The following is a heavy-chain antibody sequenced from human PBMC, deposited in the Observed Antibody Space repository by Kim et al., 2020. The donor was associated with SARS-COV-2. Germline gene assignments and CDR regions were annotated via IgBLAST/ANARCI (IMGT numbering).Heavy chain of an antibody. V-gene: IGHV3-33*05. J-gene: IGHJ4*02. D-gene: IGHD6-19*01. CDR1: GFTFSSYG. CDR3: ARGIGYVYYSSGWYSDY. Sequence: GGSLRLSCAASGFTFSSYGMHWVRQAPGKGLEWVAVISYDGSNKYYADSVKGRFTISRDNSKNTLYLQMNSLRAEDTAVYYCARGIGYVYYSSGWYSDYWGQGTLVTVSS. CDR2: ISYDGSNK.